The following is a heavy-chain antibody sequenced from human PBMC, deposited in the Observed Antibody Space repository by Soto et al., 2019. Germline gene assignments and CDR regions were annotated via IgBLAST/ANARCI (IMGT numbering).Heavy chain of an antibody. Sequence: QVQLVQSGAEVKKPGSSVKVSCKASGGTFSSYAISWVRQAPGQGLEWMGGIIPIFGTANYAQKFQGRVTITADIATSTAYMGLSSLRSGDRAVYYCAREGGVGATTGWDWGQGTLVTVSS. J-gene: IGHJ4*02. V-gene: IGHV1-69*06. CDR2: IIPIFGTA. D-gene: IGHD1-26*01. CDR3: AREGGVGATTGWD. CDR1: GGTFSSYA.